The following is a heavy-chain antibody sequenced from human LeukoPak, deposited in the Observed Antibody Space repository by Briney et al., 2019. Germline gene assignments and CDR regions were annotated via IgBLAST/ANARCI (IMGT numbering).Heavy chain of an antibody. J-gene: IGHJ2*01. CDR3: AKDRPGDYSTYWYFDL. CDR2: ISESGSST. Sequence: PGGSLRLSCAASGFTFNNCAMSWVRQAPGKGLEWVSGISESGSSTDYADSVKGRFTISRDNSKNTLYLQMDSLIAEDTAIYHCAKDRPGDYSTYWYFDLWGRGTLVTVSS. D-gene: IGHD4-11*01. V-gene: IGHV3-23*01. CDR1: GFTFNNCA.